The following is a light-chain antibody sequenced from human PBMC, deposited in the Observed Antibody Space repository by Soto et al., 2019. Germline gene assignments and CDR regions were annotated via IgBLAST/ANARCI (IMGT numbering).Light chain of an antibody. CDR1: SSNIGSNV. CDR3: AVWDDSLNGFYV. J-gene: IGLJ1*01. V-gene: IGLV1-44*01. CDR2: SYN. Sequence: QSVLTQPPSASGTPGQRVTISCSGSSSNIGSNVVNWYQQLPGTAPKLLVYSYNQRPSGVPDRFSGSKSGTSASLGISGLQSEDEADYYCAVWDDSLNGFYVFGTGTKLTVL.